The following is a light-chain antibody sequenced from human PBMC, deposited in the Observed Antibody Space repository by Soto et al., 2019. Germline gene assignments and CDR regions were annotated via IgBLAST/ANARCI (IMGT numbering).Light chain of an antibody. CDR2: EAS. Sequence: EIVLTQSPGTLSLSPGDRATLSCRASQSAGRTYLAWYQQKPGQAPRLLIYEASNRATGIPARFSGSGSGTDFTLTISSLESEDSAVYYCQQRSYWPPYTFGQGTKVDI. J-gene: IGKJ2*01. CDR1: QSAGRTY. V-gene: IGKV3-11*01. CDR3: QQRSYWPPYT.